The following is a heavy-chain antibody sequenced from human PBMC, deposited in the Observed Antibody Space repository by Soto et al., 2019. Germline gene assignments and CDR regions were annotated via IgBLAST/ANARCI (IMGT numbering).Heavy chain of an antibody. CDR1: GFTFSSYS. Sequence: PGGSLRLSCAAPGFTFSSYSMNWVRQAPGKGLEWVSYISSSSSTIYYADSVKGRFTISRDNAKNSLYLQMNRLRDEDTAVYYCARSPTTFPLDLWGRGTLVTVSS. V-gene: IGHV3-48*02. D-gene: IGHD4-17*01. CDR2: ISSSSSTI. CDR3: ARSPTTFPLDL. J-gene: IGHJ2*01.